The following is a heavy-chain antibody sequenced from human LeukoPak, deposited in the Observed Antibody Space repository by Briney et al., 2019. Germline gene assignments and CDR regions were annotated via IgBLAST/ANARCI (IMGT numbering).Heavy chain of an antibody. Sequence: GGSLRLSCAASEFTITNYYMSWVRQAPGKGPEWVANINQDGSEKYFVDSVKGRFTISRDNARNSLYLQMSSLRAEDTAVYYCARARDFDLYYFDYWGQGTPVTVSS. CDR1: EFTITNYY. D-gene: IGHD3-10*01. V-gene: IGHV3-7*01. CDR2: INQDGSEK. J-gene: IGHJ4*02. CDR3: ARARDFDLYYFDY.